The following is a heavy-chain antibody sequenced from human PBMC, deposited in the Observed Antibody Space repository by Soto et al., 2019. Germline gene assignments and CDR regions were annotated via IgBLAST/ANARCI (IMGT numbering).Heavy chain of an antibody. Sequence: QVQLVQSGAEVKKPGSSVKVSCKASGGTFSSYSINWVRQAPGQGLEWMGEIIPIFGTANYAQKFQGRVTISADESTSTAYMELSSLRSEDTAVYYCARDGGRHAGGIDYWGQGTLVTVSS. CDR2: IIPIFGTA. V-gene: IGHV1-69*01. D-gene: IGHD1-26*01. CDR3: ARDGGRHAGGIDY. CDR1: GGTFSSYS. J-gene: IGHJ4*02.